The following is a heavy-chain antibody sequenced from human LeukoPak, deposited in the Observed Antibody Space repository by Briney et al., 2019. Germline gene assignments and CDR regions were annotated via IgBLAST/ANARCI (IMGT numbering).Heavy chain of an antibody. Sequence: SETLSLACTVSGGSISSSTYYWGWLRQPPGKGLEWIGSSHYSGTTYYNPSLKSRVTISVDTSKNQFSLSLSSVSAADTAVYYCASSYIGRFDYWGQGTLVTVSS. CDR2: SHYSGTT. V-gene: IGHV4-39*01. CDR1: GGSISSSTYY. CDR3: ASSYIGRFDY. D-gene: IGHD2-2*02. J-gene: IGHJ4*02.